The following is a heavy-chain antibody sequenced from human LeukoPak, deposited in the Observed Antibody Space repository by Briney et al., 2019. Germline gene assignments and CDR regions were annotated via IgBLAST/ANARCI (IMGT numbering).Heavy chain of an antibody. Sequence: GGSLRLPCATSGFTFTTYSMNWFRQAPGKGLEWVSYINSGGTAIHYGDSVKGRFTISRDNAKNSLYLQMDSLRDEDTAVYFCAKGRGPTHLTSDYWGQGTLVTVSS. V-gene: IGHV3-48*02. CDR2: INSGGTAI. J-gene: IGHJ4*02. CDR3: AKGRGPTHLTSDY. CDR1: GFTFTTYS. D-gene: IGHD3-9*01.